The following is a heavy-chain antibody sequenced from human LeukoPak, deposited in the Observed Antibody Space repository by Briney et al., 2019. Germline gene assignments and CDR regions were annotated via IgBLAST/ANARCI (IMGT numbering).Heavy chain of an antibody. Sequence: PSETLSLTCTVSGGSMSTYYWTWIRQPPGKGLEWIGFIYYTGSTNYNPSLKSRVTISVDTSKNQFSLKLSSVTAADTAVYYCARDCDYDSSGYYSPLFFDYWGQGTLVTVSS. V-gene: IGHV4-59*12. J-gene: IGHJ4*02. CDR3: ARDCDYDSSGYYSPLFFDY. CDR1: GGSMSTYY. CDR2: IYYTGST. D-gene: IGHD3-22*01.